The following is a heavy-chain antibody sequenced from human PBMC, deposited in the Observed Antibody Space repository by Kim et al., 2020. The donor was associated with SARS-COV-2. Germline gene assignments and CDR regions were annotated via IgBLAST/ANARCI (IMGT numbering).Heavy chain of an antibody. Sequence: SETLSLTCAVYGGSFSGYYWSWIRQPPGKGLEWIGEINHSGSTNYNPSLKSRVTISVDTSKNQFSLKLSSVTAADTAVYYCARSLAKRTYYYDSSGYYYFDYWGQGTLVTVSS. CDR3: ARSLAKRTYYYDSSGYYYFDY. CDR1: GGSFSGYY. CDR2: INHSGST. J-gene: IGHJ4*02. D-gene: IGHD3-22*01. V-gene: IGHV4-34*01.